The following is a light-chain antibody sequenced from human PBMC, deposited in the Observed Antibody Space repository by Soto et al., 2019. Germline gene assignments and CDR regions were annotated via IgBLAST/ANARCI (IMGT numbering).Light chain of an antibody. CDR2: DAS. V-gene: IGKV3-11*01. CDR1: QSVSSY. Sequence: EIVLTQSPATLSLSPGERATLSCRASQSVSSYLAWYQQKPGQAPRLLIYDASNRATGIPARFSGSGSGTDFTLTISSLESEDFAVYFCQQRFNWPATFGQGTKVEIK. CDR3: QQRFNWPAT. J-gene: IGKJ1*01.